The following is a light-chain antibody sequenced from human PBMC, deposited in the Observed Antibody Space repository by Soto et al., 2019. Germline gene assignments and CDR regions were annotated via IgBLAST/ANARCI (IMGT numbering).Light chain of an antibody. Sequence: DIQMTQSPSSLSASVGDRVTITCRASESIRNNLNWYQQKPGKAPKLLIYAASTLQSGVPSRLSGGWSGTELTLTIGSLQPEDFTTYYCQQTYSTPRGAFGQGNKVEFK. V-gene: IGKV1-39*01. CDR2: AAS. CDR3: QQTYSTPRGA. J-gene: IGKJ1*01. CDR1: ESIRNN.